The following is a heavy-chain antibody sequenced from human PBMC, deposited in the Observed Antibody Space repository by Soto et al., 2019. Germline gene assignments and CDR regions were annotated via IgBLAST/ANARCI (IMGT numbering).Heavy chain of an antibody. CDR2: MNPNTGVA. CDR3: VRCLRRGYSVY. CDR1: GYTFTGYD. Sequence: QVQLVQSGAEVKKPGASVKVSCKASGYTFTGYDVNWVRQATGQGLEWVGWMNPNTGVAGFGQKFQGRVTLTGHRSIPTAYMELSSLRSEDTAVYYFVRCLRRGYSVYWGQGTLVSVSS. V-gene: IGHV1-8*01. J-gene: IGHJ4*02. D-gene: IGHD2-2*03.